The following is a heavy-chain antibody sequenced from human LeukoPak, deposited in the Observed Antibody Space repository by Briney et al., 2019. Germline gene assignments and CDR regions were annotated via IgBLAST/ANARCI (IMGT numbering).Heavy chain of an antibody. J-gene: IGHJ3*02. CDR3: AKSIVGATGDAFDI. Sequence: GRSLRLSCAASGFTFSNYGMHWVRQAPGKGLEWVAVISFDGSNKYYADSVKGRFTISRDNSKNTLYLQMYSLRAEDTAVYYCAKSIVGATGDAFDIWGQGTMVTVSS. CDR2: ISFDGSNK. V-gene: IGHV3-30*18. D-gene: IGHD1-26*01. CDR1: GFTFSNYG.